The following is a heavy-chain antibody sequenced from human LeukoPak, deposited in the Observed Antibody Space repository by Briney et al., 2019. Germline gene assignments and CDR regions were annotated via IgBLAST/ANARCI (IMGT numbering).Heavy chain of an antibody. CDR1: GFTVSSNY. CDR3: ARFNCSNIGCYRSVGMDV. CDR2: IYSGAST. D-gene: IGHD2-2*01. Sequence: PGGSLRLSCAASGFTVSSNYMNWVRQAPGRGLTWVSVIYSGASTYYADSVKGRFTISRDNSKNTLYLQMNSLRAEDTAVYYCARFNCSNIGCYRSVGMDVWGPGTTVTVS. V-gene: IGHV3-66*01. J-gene: IGHJ6*02.